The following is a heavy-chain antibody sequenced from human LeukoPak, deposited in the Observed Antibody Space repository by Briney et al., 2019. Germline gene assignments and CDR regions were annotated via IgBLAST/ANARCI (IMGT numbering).Heavy chain of an antibody. J-gene: IGHJ4*02. D-gene: IGHD6-19*01. CDR3: TKGVNSGSIDF. CDR2: ISGSGGST. CDR1: GFTFSNYA. Sequence: PGGSLRLSCSASGFTFSNYAMSWGRQASGKGLEWVSSISGSGGSTYYAASVRGRFTISRDNSKNTMSLQMNSLRGEDTALYYCTKGVNSGSIDFWGQGTLVTVSS. V-gene: IGHV3-23*01.